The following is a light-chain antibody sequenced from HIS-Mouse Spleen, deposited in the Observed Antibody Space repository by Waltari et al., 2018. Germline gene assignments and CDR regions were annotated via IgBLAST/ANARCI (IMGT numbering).Light chain of an antibody. CDR2: EVS. V-gene: IGLV2-8*01. CDR1: SSDVGGYNY. Sequence: QSALTQPPSASGSPGQSVTIPCTGTSSDVGGYNYVSWYQQTPGKTPKLMIYEVSKRPSGVPDRFSGSKSGNTASLTVSGLQAEDEADYYCSSYAGSNNFVFGTGTKVTVL. J-gene: IGLJ1*01. CDR3: SSYAGSNNFV.